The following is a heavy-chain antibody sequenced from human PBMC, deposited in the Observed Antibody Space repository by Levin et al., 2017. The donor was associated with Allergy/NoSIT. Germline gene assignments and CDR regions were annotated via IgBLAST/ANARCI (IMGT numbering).Heavy chain of an antibody. CDR2: IYYSGST. Sequence: SETLSLTCTVSGGSISSYYWSWIRQPPGKGLEWIGYIYYSGSTNYNPSLKSRVTISVDTSKNQFSLKLSSVTAADTAVYDCARGIAVEGDDDGMDVWGQGTTVTVSS. CDR1: GGSISSYY. CDR3: ARGIAVEGDDDGMDV. V-gene: IGHV4-59*08. J-gene: IGHJ6*02. D-gene: IGHD6-19*01.